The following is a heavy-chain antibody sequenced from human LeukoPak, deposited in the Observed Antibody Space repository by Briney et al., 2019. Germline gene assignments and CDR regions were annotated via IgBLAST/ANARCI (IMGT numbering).Heavy chain of an antibody. CDR2: IRSKAYGGTT. CDR1: GFTFSSYW. D-gene: IGHD3-10*01. V-gene: IGHV3-49*04. Sequence: GGSLRLSCAASGFTFSSYWMSWVRQAPGKGLEWVGFIRSKAYGGTTEYAASVKGRFTISRDDSRSIAYLQMNGLKTEDTAVYYCTGSFGELTFFDYWGQGTLVTVSS. CDR3: TGSFGELTFFDY. J-gene: IGHJ4*02.